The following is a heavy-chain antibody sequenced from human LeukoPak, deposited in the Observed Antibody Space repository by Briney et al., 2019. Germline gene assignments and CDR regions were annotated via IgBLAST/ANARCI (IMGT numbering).Heavy chain of an antibody. CDR2: ISSGSGYM. J-gene: IGHJ3*02. V-gene: IGHV3-21*01. CDR1: GFTFSSHS. Sequence: PGGSLRLSCAGSGFTFSSHSMNWVRQAPGQGLEWVSSISSGSGYMYYADSVKGRFTISRDNARNSLFQQMNSLRAEDTAIYYCARPTSTTSNDGFDIWGRGTMVTVPS. D-gene: IGHD2-2*01. CDR3: ARPTSTTSNDGFDI.